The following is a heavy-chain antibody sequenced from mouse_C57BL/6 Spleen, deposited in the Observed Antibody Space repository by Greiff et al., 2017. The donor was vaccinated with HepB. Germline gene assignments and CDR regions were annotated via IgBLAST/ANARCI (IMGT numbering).Heavy chain of an antibody. CDR1: GYTFTSYW. D-gene: IGHD1-1*01. J-gene: IGHJ4*01. CDR2: IHPSDSDT. V-gene: IGHV1-74*01. CDR3: AIEGIYYYGSSHYDYAMDY. Sequence: QVQLQQPGAELVKPGASVKVSCKASGYTFTSYWMHWVKQRPGQGLEWIGRIHPSDSDTNYNQKFKGKATLTVDKSSSTAYMQLSSLTSEDSAVYYCAIEGIYYYGSSHYDYAMDYWGQGTSVTVSS.